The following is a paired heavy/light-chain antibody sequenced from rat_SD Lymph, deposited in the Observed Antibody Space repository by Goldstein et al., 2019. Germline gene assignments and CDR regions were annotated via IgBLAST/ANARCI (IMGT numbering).Heavy chain of an antibody. CDR2: IGPGSGDT. V-gene: IGHV1-32*01. Sequence: QVQLQQSGAELVKPGSSVKMSCKASGYTFTSYYIYWIKQRPGQGLEWIGRIGPGSGDTNYNEKFKGKATFTVDKSSSTAYMQLSSLTPEDTAVYYCARRTTAFAYWGQGTLVTVSS. J-gene: IGHJ3*01. CDR3: ARRTTAFAY. D-gene: IGHD1-10*01. CDR1: GYTFTSYY.
Light chain of an antibody. V-gene: IGKV8S5*01. CDR1: QSLFGSVRQKNY. CDR2: LAS. J-gene: IGKJ1*01. Sequence: DIVMTQSPSSLAVSAGETVTINCKSSQSLFGSVRQKNYLAWYQQKPGQSPKLLIYLASTRESGVPDRFIGSGSGTDFTLTISSVQAEDLANYYCQQYYDTPWTFGGGTKLELK. CDR3: QQYYDTPWT.